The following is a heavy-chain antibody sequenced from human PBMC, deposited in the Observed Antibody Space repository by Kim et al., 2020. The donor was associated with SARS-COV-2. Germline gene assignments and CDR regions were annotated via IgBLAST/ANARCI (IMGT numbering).Heavy chain of an antibody. CDR3: ARVLEHDYGDYVLNWFDP. D-gene: IGHD4-17*01. Sequence: SETLSLTCTVSGGSISSYYWSWIRQPPGKGLEWIGYIYYSGSTNYNPSLNSRVTISVDTSKNQFSLKLSSVTAADTAVYYCARVLEHDYGDYVLNWFDPWGQGTLVTVSS. V-gene: IGHV4-59*01. CDR1: GGSISSYY. J-gene: IGHJ5*02. CDR2: IYYSGST.